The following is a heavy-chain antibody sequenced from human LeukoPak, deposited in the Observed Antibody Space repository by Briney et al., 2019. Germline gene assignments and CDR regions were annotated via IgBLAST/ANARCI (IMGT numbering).Heavy chain of an antibody. V-gene: IGHV4-39*07. Sequence: SETLSLTCTVSGGSISSTSYYWGWIRQPPGKGLEWIGNIYYSGSTYYNPSLKSRVTMSVDVSRNQFSLKLDSVTAADTAVYYCVRDRTIFGVVMRWYFDLWGRGTLVTVSP. D-gene: IGHD3-3*01. CDR3: VRDRTIFGVVMRWYFDL. J-gene: IGHJ2*01. CDR2: IYYSGST. CDR1: GGSISSTSYY.